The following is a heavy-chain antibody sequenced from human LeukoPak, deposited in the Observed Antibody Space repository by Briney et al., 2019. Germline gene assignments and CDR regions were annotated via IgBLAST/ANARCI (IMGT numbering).Heavy chain of an antibody. V-gene: IGHV3-23*01. CDR2: ISGSGGST. CDR1: GFTFSSYA. CDR3: AKDISQQLAFDY. D-gene: IGHD6-13*01. J-gene: IGHJ4*02. Sequence: GGSLRLSCAASGFTFSSYAMSWVRQAPGKGLGWVSAISGSGGSTYYADSVKGRFTISRDNSKNTLYLQMNSLRAEDTAVYYCAKDISQQLAFDYWGQGTLVTVSS.